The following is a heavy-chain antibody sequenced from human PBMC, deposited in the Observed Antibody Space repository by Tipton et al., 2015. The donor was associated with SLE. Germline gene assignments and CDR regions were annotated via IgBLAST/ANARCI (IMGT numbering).Heavy chain of an antibody. Sequence: TLSLTCTVSGGSINAYYWTWIRQPPGKGLEYIGYVYPSGGSDYNPSLSDRVTISFDTSKNQFSLRLTSATAADTAVYYCARVGHGFDSSGYNSRYYYYMDVWGKGTTVTVSS. V-gene: IGHV4-59*01. D-gene: IGHD3-22*01. J-gene: IGHJ6*03. CDR1: GGSINAYY. CDR3: ARVGHGFDSSGYNSRYYYYMDV. CDR2: VYPSGGS.